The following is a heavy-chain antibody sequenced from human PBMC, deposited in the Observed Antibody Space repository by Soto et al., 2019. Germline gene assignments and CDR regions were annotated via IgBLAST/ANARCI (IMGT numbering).Heavy chain of an antibody. V-gene: IGHV4-31*03. CDR1: GGSISSGGYY. CDR2: IYYSGST. CDR3: ARSPVDTAMGHDY. D-gene: IGHD5-18*01. J-gene: IGHJ4*02. Sequence: TLSLTCTVSGGSISSGGYYWSWIRQHPGKGLEWIGYIYYSGSTYYNPSLKSRVTISVDTSKNQFSLKLSSVTAADTAVYYCARSPVDTAMGHDYWGQGTLVTVSS.